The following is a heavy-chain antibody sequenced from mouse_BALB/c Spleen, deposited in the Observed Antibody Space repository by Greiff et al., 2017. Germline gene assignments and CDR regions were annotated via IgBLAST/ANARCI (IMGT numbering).Heavy chain of an antibody. V-gene: IGHV1-82*01. D-gene: IGHD2-13*01. CDR2: IYPGDGDT. J-gene: IGHJ4*01. CDR3: ARDYLGMDY. Sequence: VQLQQSGPELVKPGASVKISCKASGYAFSSSWMNWVKQRPGQGLEWIGRIYPGDGDTNYNGKFKGKATLTADKSSSTAYMQLSSLTSVDSAVYFCARDYLGMDYWGQGTSVTVSS. CDR1: GYAFSSSW.